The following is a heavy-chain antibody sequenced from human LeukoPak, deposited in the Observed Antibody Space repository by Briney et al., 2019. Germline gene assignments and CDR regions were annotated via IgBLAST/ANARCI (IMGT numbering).Heavy chain of an antibody. CDR1: GGSFSGYY. CDR2: MHPSGST. V-gene: IGHV4-34*01. CDR3: ARGADRAKIAY. Sequence: KPSETLSLTCAVYGGSFSGYYWSWIRQPPGKGLEWIGEMHPSGSTNYNPSLKNRVTIPLDTSKNQFSLNLSSVTAADTAVYYCARGADRAKIAYWGQGTLVLVSS. J-gene: IGHJ4*02.